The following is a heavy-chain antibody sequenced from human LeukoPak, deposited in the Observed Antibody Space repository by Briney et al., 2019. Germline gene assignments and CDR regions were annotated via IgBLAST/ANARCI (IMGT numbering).Heavy chain of an antibody. V-gene: IGHV4-4*02. J-gene: IGHJ5*02. CDR2: IYHSGST. Sequence: SETLSLTCAVSGGSISSSNWWSWVRQPPGKGLEWIGEIYHSGSTNYNPSLKSRVTISVDKSKNQFSLKLSSVTAADTAVYYCARDRGSGTNEWGFDPWGQGTLVTVSS. CDR3: ARDRGSGTNEWGFDP. CDR1: GGSISSSNW. D-gene: IGHD6-19*01.